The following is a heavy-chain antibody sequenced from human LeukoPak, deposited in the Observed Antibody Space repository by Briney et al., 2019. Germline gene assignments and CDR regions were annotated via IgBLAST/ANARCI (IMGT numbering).Heavy chain of an antibody. CDR3: ASPFAPGSGSDY. Sequence: SVKVSCKASGGTFSSYAISWVRQAPGQGLEWMGGIIPIFGTANYAQKFQGRVTITADESTSTAYMELSSLRSEDTAVYYCASPFAPGSGSDYWGQGTLVTVSS. D-gene: IGHD3-10*01. CDR1: GGTFSSYA. V-gene: IGHV1-69*01. CDR2: IIPIFGTA. J-gene: IGHJ4*02.